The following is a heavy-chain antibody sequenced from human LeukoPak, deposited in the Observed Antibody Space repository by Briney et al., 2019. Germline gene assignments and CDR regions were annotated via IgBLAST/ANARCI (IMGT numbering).Heavy chain of an antibody. CDR2: IRYDGSNK. Sequence: PGVSLRLSCAASGFTFSSYGMHWVRQAPGKGLEWVAFIRYDGSNKYYADSVKGRFTISRDNSKNTLYLQMNSLRAEDTAVYYCAKDRYSGSGSYYNNWFDPWGQGTLVTVSS. D-gene: IGHD3-10*01. V-gene: IGHV3-30*02. CDR1: GFTFSSYG. J-gene: IGHJ5*02. CDR3: AKDRYSGSGSYYNNWFDP.